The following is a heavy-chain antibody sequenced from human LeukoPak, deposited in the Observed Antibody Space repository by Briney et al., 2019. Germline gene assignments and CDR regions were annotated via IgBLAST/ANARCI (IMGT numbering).Heavy chain of an antibody. V-gene: IGHV4-39*01. Sequence: SKTLSLTCTVSGGSISSSSYYWGWIRQPPGKGLEWIGSIYYSGSTYYNPSLKSRVTISVDTSKNQFSLKLSSVTAADTAVYYCARQQLGVTAMDGIDYWGQGTLVTVSS. CDR3: ARQQLGVTAMDGIDY. CDR2: IYYSGST. D-gene: IGHD5-18*01. CDR1: GGSISSSSYY. J-gene: IGHJ4*02.